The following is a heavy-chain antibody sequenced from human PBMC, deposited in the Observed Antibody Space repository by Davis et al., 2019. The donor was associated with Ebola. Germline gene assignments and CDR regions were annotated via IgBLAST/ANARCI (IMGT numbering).Heavy chain of an antibody. J-gene: IGHJ6*02. CDR3: ARQPYSSSWYNYYGMDV. D-gene: IGHD6-13*01. CDR2: INHSGST. CDR1: GGSFSGYY. V-gene: IGHV4-34*01. Sequence: MPSETLSLTCAVYGGSFSGYYWSWIRQPPGKGLEWIGEINHSGSTNYNPSLKSRVTISVDKSKNQFSLKLSSVTAADTAVYYCARQPYSSSWYNYYGMDVWGQGTTVTVSS.